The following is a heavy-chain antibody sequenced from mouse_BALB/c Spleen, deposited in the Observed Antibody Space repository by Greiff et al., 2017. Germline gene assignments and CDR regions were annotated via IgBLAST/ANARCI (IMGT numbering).Heavy chain of an antibody. CDR1: GFTFSSYA. J-gene: IGHJ4*01. V-gene: IGHV5-9-4*01. CDR2: ISSGGSYT. D-gene: IGHD2-4*01. CDR3: AREGGITTGYAMDY. Sequence: DVKLVESGGGLVKPGGSLKLSCAASGFTFSSYAMSWVRQSPEKRLEWVAEISSGGSYTYYQDTVTGRFTISRDNAKNTLYLEMSSLRSEDTAMYYCAREGGITTGYAMDYWGQGTSVTVSS.